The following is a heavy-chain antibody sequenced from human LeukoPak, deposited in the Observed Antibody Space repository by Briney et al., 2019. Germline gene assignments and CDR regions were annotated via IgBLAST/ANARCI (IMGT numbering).Heavy chain of an antibody. CDR2: ISSSSSYI. D-gene: IGHD6-19*01. CDR3: ARLGGRGWYLDY. CDR1: GFTFSSYS. Sequence: PGGSLRLSCAASGFTFSSYSMNWVRQAPGKGLEWVSSISSSSSYIYFADSVKGRFTISRDNAKNSLDLQMNSLRAEDTAVYYCARLGGRGWYLDYWGQGSLVTVSS. J-gene: IGHJ4*02. V-gene: IGHV3-21*01.